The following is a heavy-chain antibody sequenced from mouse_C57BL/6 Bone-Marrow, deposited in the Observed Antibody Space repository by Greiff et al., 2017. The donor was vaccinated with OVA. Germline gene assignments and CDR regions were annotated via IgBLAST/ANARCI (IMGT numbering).Heavy chain of an antibody. D-gene: IGHD1-1*01. V-gene: IGHV1-19*01. CDR3: ASITTVVATRVDY. CDR1: GYTFTDYY. J-gene: IGHJ2*01. Sequence: VQLQQSGPVLVKPGASVKMSCTASGYTFTDYYMNWVQQSHGKSLEWIGVINPYNGGTSYNQKFKGKATLTVDKSSSTAYMELNSLTSEDSAVYYCASITTVVATRVDYWGQGTTLTVSS. CDR2: INPYNGGT.